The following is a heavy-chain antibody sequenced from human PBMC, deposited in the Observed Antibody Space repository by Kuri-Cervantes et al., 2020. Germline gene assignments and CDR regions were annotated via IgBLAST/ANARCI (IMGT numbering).Heavy chain of an antibody. D-gene: IGHD6-13*01. Sequence: GGSLRLSCAASGFTYSTYAMSWVRQDPGKGLEWVSAISSSGGSTYYADSVKGRFTISRDISRNTLYLYLQMDSLRAEDTAVYYCAKDGAAAGYYFDYWGQGSLVTVSS. CDR2: ISSSGGST. V-gene: IGHV3-23*01. J-gene: IGHJ4*02. CDR3: AKDGAAAGYYFDY. CDR1: GFTYSTYA.